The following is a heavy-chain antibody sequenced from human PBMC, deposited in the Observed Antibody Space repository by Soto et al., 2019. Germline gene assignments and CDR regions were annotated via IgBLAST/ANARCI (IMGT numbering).Heavy chain of an antibody. J-gene: IGHJ4*02. CDR3: AGGEDDRYCGSTSCYTISYYFDY. CDR2: INHSGST. D-gene: IGHD2-2*02. Sequence: PSETLSLTCAVYGGSFSGYYWSWIRQPPGKWLEWIGEINHSGSTNYNPSLKSRVTISVDTSKNQFSLKLSSVTAADTAVYYCAGGEDDRYCGSTSCYTISYYFDYWGQGXLVTVYS. CDR1: GGSFSGYY. V-gene: IGHV4-34*01.